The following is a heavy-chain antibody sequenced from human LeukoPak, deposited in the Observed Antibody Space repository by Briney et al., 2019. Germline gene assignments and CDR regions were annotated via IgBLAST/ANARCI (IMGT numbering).Heavy chain of an antibody. CDR3: ARGKMDGDYYYYYMDV. Sequence: PSETLSLTCTVSGYSISSGYDWGWIRQPPGKGLEWIGYIYHSGSTYYNPSLKSRVSISVDRSKNQFSLKLSSVTAADTAVYYCARGKMDGDYYYYYMDVWGKGTTVTVSS. CDR1: GYSISSGYD. D-gene: IGHD2-8*01. J-gene: IGHJ6*03. CDR2: IYHSGST. V-gene: IGHV4-38-2*02.